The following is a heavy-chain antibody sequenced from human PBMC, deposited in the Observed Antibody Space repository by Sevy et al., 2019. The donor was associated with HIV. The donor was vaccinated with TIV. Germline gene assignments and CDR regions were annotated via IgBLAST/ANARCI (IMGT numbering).Heavy chain of an antibody. D-gene: IGHD2-15*01. CDR2: ISASGRST. V-gene: IGHV3-23*01. CDR1: GFTFSSYA. Sequence: GGSLRLSCAASGFTFSSYAMNWVRQAPGKGLEWISSISASGRSTYYADSVEGRFTISRDNSKNTLYLQMNSLTGDDTAVYYCAKGYCSGGSRPRDYYYYGMDVWGQGTTVTVSS. CDR3: AKGYCSGGSRPRDYYYYGMDV. J-gene: IGHJ6*02.